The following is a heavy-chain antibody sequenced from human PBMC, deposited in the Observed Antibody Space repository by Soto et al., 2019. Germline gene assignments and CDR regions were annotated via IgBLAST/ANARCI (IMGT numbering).Heavy chain of an antibody. CDR3: TRQTDAVQWLVVPTDYNFDY. V-gene: IGHV3-73*01. Sequence: VGSLRLSGAASGFTFGGSAMHWVRQASGKGLEWVGHIRSKTNSYATAYAESVKGRFTISRDDSMNTAYLQMNSLKTEDTAVYFCTRQTDAVQWLVVPTDYNFDYWGQGTLVTVSS. CDR2: IRSKTNSYAT. J-gene: IGHJ4*02. CDR1: GFTFGGSA. D-gene: IGHD6-19*01.